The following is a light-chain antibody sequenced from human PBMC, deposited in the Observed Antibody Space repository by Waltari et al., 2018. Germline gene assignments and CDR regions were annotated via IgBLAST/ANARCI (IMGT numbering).Light chain of an antibody. CDR3: QVWDSTSDRPV. V-gene: IGLV3-21*04. J-gene: IGLJ3*02. CDR1: DIGDKS. Sequence: SYVLTQPPSVSVAPGQTARLPSGGSDIGDKSTHGYQQKPGRAPLLVIYYDGARASGIPERFAGSSSANTATLTIDRVEDGDEADYYCQVWDSTSDRPVFGGGTRLTVL. CDR2: YDG.